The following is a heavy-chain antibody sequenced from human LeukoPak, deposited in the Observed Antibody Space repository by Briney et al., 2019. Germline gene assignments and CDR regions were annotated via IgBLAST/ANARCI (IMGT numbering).Heavy chain of an antibody. D-gene: IGHD3-10*01. J-gene: IGHJ4*02. CDR2: LSGSGTYT. Sequence: PTGGSLRLSCAASGFTFSSYAMNWVRQAPGKGLEWVSTLSGSGTYTQYADSVKGRFTISRDNSKNMLYLQMNSLRAEDSALYYCAKNYVSGSYYSFDYWGQGTLVTVSS. CDR1: GFTFSSYA. V-gene: IGHV3-23*01. CDR3: AKNYVSGSYYSFDY.